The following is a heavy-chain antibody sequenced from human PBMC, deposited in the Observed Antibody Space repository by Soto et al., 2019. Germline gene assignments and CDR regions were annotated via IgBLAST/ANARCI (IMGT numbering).Heavy chain of an antibody. V-gene: IGHV1-18*01. J-gene: IGHJ4*02. CDR2: VSGNNGDT. CDR3: ARDLSYYHDYSGYSNFDY. D-gene: IGHD3-22*01. Sequence: QVQLVQSGTEVKRPGASVKVSCRVAGYTFNGYGISWMRQAPGQGLEWMGWVSGNNGDTKYVEKYQGRVTMTIDTATSTAYMELMSLRSDDTAVYYCARDLSYYHDYSGYSNFDYWGQGTLVTVS. CDR1: GYTFNGYG.